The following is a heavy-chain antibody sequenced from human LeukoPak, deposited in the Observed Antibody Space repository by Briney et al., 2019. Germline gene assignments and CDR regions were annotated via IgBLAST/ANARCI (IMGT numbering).Heavy chain of an antibody. J-gene: IGHJ6*03. CDR1: GYTFTNYW. CDR3: ARHQFSSTSSSMDV. D-gene: IGHD2-2*01. Sequence: GESLKISCKGSGYTFTNYWIGWVRQMPGKGLEWMGFIYPGDSDTRYSPSFQGQVTISADKSISTAYLQWSSLKASDTAMYYCARHQFSSTSSSMDVWGKGTTVTVSS. V-gene: IGHV5-51*01. CDR2: IYPGDSDT.